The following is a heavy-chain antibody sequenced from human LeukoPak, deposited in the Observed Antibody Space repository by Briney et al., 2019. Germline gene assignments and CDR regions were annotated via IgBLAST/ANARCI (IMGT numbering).Heavy chain of an antibody. CDR2: ISSSNEYI. CDR3: ARVGYSSSWYGDY. V-gene: IGHV3-21*04. D-gene: IGHD6-13*01. J-gene: IGHJ4*02. CDR1: GFTFSSYS. Sequence: GGSLRLSCAASGFTFSSYSMNWVRQAPGKGLEWLSSISSSNEYIYYADSVKGRFTISRDDAKNSLYLQMNSLRAEDTAVYYCARVGYSSSWYGDYWGQRTLVTVSS.